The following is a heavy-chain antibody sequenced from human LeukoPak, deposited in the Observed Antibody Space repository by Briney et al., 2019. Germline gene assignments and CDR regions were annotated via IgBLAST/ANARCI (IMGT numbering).Heavy chain of an antibody. CDR1: GGSLSSYY. V-gene: IGHV4-4*07. CDR2: IYTSGST. Sequence: SETRSLTCTVSGGSLSSYYWSWIRQPAGKGLEWIGRIYTSGSTNYNPSLKSRVTMSVDTSKNQFSLKLSSVTAADTAVYYCARGARDGYNYWNDYWGQGTLVTVSS. CDR3: ARGARDGYNYWNDY. J-gene: IGHJ4*02. D-gene: IGHD5-24*01.